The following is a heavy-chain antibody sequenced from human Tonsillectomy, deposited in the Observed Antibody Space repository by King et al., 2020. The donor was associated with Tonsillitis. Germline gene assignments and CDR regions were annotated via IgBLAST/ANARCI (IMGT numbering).Heavy chain of an antibody. CDR3: ARGGEYCDILGNY. D-gene: IGHD3-9*01. Sequence: VQLVESGGGLVKPGGSLRLSCVASGFTFSSYSVNWVRQAPGKGLEWVSSISSSSSYIYYADSVKGRFTISRDNAKNSLYLQMNSLRAEDTAVYYCARGGEYCDILGNYWGQGTLVTVSS. CDR1: GFTFSSYS. CDR2: ISSSSSYI. J-gene: IGHJ4*02. V-gene: IGHV3-21*01.